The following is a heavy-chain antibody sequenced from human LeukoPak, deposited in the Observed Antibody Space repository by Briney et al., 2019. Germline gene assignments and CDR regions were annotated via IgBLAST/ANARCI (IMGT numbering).Heavy chain of an antibody. CDR1: GYSISSGYY. D-gene: IGHD2-2*01. Sequence: SETLSLTCTVSGYSISSGYYWGWIRQPPGKGLEWIGSIYHSGSTYYNPSLKSRVTISVDTSKNQFSLKLSSVTAADTAVYYCARRKDIVVVPAARPFDYWGQGTLVTVSS. CDR3: ARRKDIVVVPAARPFDY. CDR2: IYHSGST. J-gene: IGHJ4*02. V-gene: IGHV4-38-2*02.